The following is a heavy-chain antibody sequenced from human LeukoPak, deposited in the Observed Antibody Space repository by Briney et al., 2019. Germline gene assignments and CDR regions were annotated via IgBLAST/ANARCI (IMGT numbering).Heavy chain of an antibody. D-gene: IGHD2-15*01. CDR3: ARGDCSATSYYYFDN. CDR2: ISSTITTI. J-gene: IGHJ4*02. Sequence: GGSLRLSCAASGLRFSGHYMSWIRQAPGKGLEWISYISSTITTIYYADSVKGRFTISRDNAKNSLYLQMSSLRAEDTAVYYCARGDCSATSYYYFDNWGQGTLVTVSS. V-gene: IGHV3-11*04. CDR1: GLRFSGHY.